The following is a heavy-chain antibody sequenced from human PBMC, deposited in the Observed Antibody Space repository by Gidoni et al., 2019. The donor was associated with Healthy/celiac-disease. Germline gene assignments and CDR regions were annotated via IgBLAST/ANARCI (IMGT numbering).Heavy chain of an antibody. CDR2: IYYSGST. V-gene: IGHV4-59*08. D-gene: IGHD3-9*01. Sequence: QVQLQESGPGLVKPSETPSLTCSVSGGSIRSDYWSWIRQPPGKGLEWIGYIYYSGSTHYNPSLKSRVTISVDTSKNQFSLKLSSVTAADTAVYYCARQRQEDYDILTGYSPVFDYWGQGTLVTVSS. J-gene: IGHJ4*02. CDR3: ARQRQEDYDILTGYSPVFDY. CDR1: GGSIRSDY.